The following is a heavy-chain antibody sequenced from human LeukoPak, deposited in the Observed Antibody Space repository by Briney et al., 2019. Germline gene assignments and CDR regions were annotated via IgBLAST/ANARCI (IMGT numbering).Heavy chain of an antibody. J-gene: IGHJ4*02. CDR2: IKQDGSEK. Sequence: PGGSLRLSCAASGFTFSSYWMSWVRQAPGKGQEWVANIKQDGSEKYYVDSVKGRFTIFRDNAKNSLYLHMNSLRAEDTAVYYCARDPSSGDFDYWGQGNLVSVSS. CDR1: GFTFSSYW. CDR3: ARDPSSGDFDY. V-gene: IGHV3-7*04. D-gene: IGHD2/OR15-2a*01.